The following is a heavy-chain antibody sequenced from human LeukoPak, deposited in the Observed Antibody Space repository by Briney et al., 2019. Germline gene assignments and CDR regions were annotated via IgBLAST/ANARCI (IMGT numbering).Heavy chain of an antibody. V-gene: IGHV4-31*03. CDR2: IYYSGGT. CDR1: GGSISSSGYY. J-gene: IGHJ4*02. D-gene: IGHD1-26*01. Sequence: SQTLSLTCTVSGGSISSSGYYWSWIRQHPGKGLEWIGYIYYSGGTYYNPSLKSRVTISVDTSKSQFSLKLSSVTAADTAVYYCARVGEIVGATSFDYWGQGTLVTVSS. CDR3: ARVGEIVGATSFDY.